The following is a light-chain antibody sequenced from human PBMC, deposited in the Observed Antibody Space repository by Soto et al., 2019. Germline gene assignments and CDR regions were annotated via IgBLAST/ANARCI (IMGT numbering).Light chain of an antibody. J-gene: IGKJ5*01. CDR3: QQANSFPIT. Sequence: DIHMTKSPSSVSASLGARVTIPXRASQSISAYFNWYQQKRGXAPKXXXDDXSSLQRGGPSRLSGSESGTDFPLTISSLHPEDCAIYFFQQANSFPITFGQGTRLEIK. V-gene: IGKV1-39*01. CDR1: QSISAY. CDR2: DXS.